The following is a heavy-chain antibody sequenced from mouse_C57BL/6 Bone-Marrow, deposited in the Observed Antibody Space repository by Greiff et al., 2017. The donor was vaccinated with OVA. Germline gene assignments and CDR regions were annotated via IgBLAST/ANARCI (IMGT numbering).Heavy chain of an antibody. J-gene: IGHJ2*01. V-gene: IGHV1-54*01. CDR1: GYAFTNYL. CDR3: ALITTVVATGY. D-gene: IGHD1-1*01. CDR2: INPGSGGT. Sequence: QVQLQQSGAELVRPGTSVKVSCKASGYAFTNYLIEWVKQRPGQGLEWIGVINPGSGGTNYNEKFKGKATLTADKSSSTAYMQLSSLTSEDSAVYFCALITTVVATGYWGQGTTLTVSS.